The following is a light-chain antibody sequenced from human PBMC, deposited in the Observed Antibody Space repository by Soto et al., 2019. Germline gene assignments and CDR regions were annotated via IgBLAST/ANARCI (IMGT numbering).Light chain of an antibody. CDR1: QSVTTY. Sequence: EIVLTQSPATLSLSPGERATLSCRASQSVTTYLAWYQQKAGQAPRILIYDAYNMATGIPARFSGSGSGTDCNLTISSLEHQDCEVYYCQQRRSEPITFGGGTKVEIK. J-gene: IGKJ4*01. CDR3: QQRRSEPIT. V-gene: IGKV3-11*01. CDR2: DAY.